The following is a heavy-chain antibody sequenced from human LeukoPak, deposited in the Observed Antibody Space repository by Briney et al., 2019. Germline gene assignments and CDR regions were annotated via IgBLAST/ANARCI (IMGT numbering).Heavy chain of an antibody. V-gene: IGHV3-11*01. Sequence: GGSLRLSCAATGFTFSDYYMSWIRQAPGKGLEWVSYISSSGSTIYYADSVKGRFTISRDNAKNSLYLQMNSLRAEDTAVYYCASTPIAVAGTGFDYWGQGTLVTVSS. CDR1: GFTFSDYY. CDR3: ASTPIAVAGTGFDY. J-gene: IGHJ4*02. D-gene: IGHD6-19*01. CDR2: ISSSGSTI.